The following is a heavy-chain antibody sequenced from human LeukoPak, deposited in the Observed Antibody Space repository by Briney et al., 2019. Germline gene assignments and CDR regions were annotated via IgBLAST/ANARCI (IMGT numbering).Heavy chain of an antibody. V-gene: IGHV3-23*01. CDR1: KFTFATYA. Sequence: GGSLRLSCAASKFTFATYAMSWVRQAPGKGLEWVATISDSGYSTYHADSLKGRFTISRDNSKTTLYLQMNRLRAEDTAVYFCARGYWNFGLWGRGTQVTVSS. J-gene: IGHJ2*01. CDR3: ARGYWNFGL. CDR2: ISDSGYST.